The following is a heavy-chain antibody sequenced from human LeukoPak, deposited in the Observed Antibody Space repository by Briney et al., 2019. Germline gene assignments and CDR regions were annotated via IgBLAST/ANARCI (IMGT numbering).Heavy chain of an antibody. V-gene: IGHV3-30*04. D-gene: IGHD6-19*01. CDR3: ARDGLIEYSSGWYGY. CDR2: ISYDRSNR. J-gene: IGHJ4*02. Sequence: GGSLRLSCAASGFTFSSYAMHWVRQAPGEGLEWVAVISYDRSNRYYAASVKGRFTISRDNSKNTLYLQMNSLRAEDTAVYYCARDGLIEYSSGWYGYWGQGTLVTVSS. CDR1: GFTFSSYA.